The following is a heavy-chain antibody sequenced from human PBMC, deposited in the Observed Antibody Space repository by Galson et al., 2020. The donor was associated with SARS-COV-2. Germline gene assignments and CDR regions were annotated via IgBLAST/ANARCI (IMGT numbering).Heavy chain of an antibody. D-gene: IGHD1-1*01. CDR1: GFTFSNYA. V-gene: IGHV3-30*04. CDR3: AREQLGLDGFDI. Sequence: GESLKISCAASGFTFSNYAMHWVRQAPGKGLEWVAVISYDGSNKYYADSVKGRFTISRDNSRNTLYLQMNSLRSEDTAVNYCAREQLGLDGFDIWGQGTMVTVSS. J-gene: IGHJ3*02. CDR2: ISYDGSNK.